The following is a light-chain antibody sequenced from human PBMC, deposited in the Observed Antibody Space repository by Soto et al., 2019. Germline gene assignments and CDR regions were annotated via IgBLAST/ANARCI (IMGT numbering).Light chain of an antibody. CDR1: QSVLYSSNNMNY. CDR2: WAS. Sequence: DVVLTQSPDSLAVSLGERATIICKSSQSVLYSSNNMNYLAWYQQKAGQPPKLLIYWASTRESGVPDRFGGSGSGTEFTLIINSLQAEDVAVYYCQQYYSTPWTFGQGTKVEIK. V-gene: IGKV4-1*01. J-gene: IGKJ1*01. CDR3: QQYYSTPWT.